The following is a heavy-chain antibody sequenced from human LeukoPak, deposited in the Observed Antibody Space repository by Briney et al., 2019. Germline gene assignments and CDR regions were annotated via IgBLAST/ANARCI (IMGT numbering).Heavy chain of an antibody. D-gene: IGHD5-12*01. V-gene: IGHV4-34*01. Sequence: SETLSLTCAIYGGSFSDYYWSWIRQPPGKGLEWIGSIYYSGSTYYNPSLKSRVTISVDTSKNQFSLKLSSVTAADTAVYYCARLLIVATTACDYWGQGTLVTVSS. CDR1: GGSFSDYY. CDR3: ARLLIVATTACDY. J-gene: IGHJ4*02. CDR2: IYYSGST.